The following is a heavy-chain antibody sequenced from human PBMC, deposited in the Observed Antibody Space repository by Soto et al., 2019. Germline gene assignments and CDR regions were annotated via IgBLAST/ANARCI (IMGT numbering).Heavy chain of an antibody. CDR3: ARDLWGYCGTDCYPLDV. Sequence: SENLSLTCTVSGGSISGCYWSWIRQPPGKGLEWIGYMYNTGSTVYNPSFKSRVSISVDTSKNQFSLKLNSVTAADTAVYYCARDLWGYCGTDCYPLDVWGQGTTVTVS. CDR2: MYNTGST. D-gene: IGHD2-21*02. CDR1: GGSISGCY. V-gene: IGHV4-59*01. J-gene: IGHJ6*02.